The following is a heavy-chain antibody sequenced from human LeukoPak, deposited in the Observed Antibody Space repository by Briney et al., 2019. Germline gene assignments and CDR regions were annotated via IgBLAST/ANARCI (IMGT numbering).Heavy chain of an antibody. J-gene: IGHJ6*02. CDR3: ARVPSCSGGSCHHYYYYGMDV. Sequence: GGSLRLSCAASGFTFSSYSMNWVRQAPGKGLEWVSYISSSSSTIYYADSVKGRFTISRDNAKNSLYLQMNSLRAEDTAVYYCARVPSCSGGSCHHYYYYGMDVWGQGTLVTVSS. CDR2: ISSSSSTI. D-gene: IGHD2-15*01. V-gene: IGHV3-48*01. CDR1: GFTFSSYS.